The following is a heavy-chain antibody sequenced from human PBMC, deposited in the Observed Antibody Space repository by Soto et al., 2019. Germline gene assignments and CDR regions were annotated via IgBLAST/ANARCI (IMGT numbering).Heavy chain of an antibody. CDR2: ISSSGSFM. D-gene: IGHD1-7*01. Sequence: PGGSLRPSCAASGFSFSSDSMGWVRQAPGKGLEWVSSISSSGSFMNYADSVKGRFTISRDNAKNSLYLQMSSLKDEDTAVYYCARDPPTGTTLDWVDSWGQGTLVTVSS. J-gene: IGHJ5*01. CDR1: GFSFSSDS. CDR3: ARDPPTGTTLDWVDS. V-gene: IGHV3-21*01.